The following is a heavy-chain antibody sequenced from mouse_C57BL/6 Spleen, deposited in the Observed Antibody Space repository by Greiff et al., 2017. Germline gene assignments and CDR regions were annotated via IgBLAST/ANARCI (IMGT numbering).Heavy chain of an antibody. CDR2: FHPYDDDT. D-gene: IGHD2-3*01. CDR3: ARDGYYGAMDY. J-gene: IGHJ4*01. CDR1: GYTFTTYP. V-gene: IGHV1-47*01. Sequence: QVQLKESGAELVKPGASVKMSCKASGYTFTTYPIEWMKQTPGKSLEWIGTFHPYDDDTKYNEKFKGKATLTVDKSSSTVYLELSRLTSDYSAVNYCARDGYYGAMDYWGKGTSVTVSS.